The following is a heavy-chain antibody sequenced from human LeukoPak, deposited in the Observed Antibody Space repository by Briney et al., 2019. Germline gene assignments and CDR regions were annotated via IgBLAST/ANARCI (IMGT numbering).Heavy chain of an antibody. J-gene: IGHJ4*02. CDR2: ISWNSGSI. V-gene: IGHV3-9*01. CDR3: ARVGIAVAQFFDY. CDR1: GFTFDDYA. Sequence: GGSLRLSCAASGFTFDDYAMHWVRQAPGKGLEWVSGISWNSGSIGYADSVKGRFTIPRDNAKNSLYLQMNSLRAEDTALYYCARVGIAVAQFFDYWGQGTLVTVSS. D-gene: IGHD6-19*01.